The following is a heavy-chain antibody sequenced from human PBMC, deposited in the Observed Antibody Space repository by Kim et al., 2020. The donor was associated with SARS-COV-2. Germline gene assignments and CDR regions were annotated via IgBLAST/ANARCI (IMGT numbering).Heavy chain of an antibody. V-gene: IGHV3-30*09. CDR3: ARTYRTTVIRGVDY. J-gene: IGHJ4*02. D-gene: IGHD4-17*01. Sequence: ADSVKGRVATSRDNSNTTLFLQMNSLRAEDTAVYYCARTYRTTVIRGVDYWGQGTLVTVSS.